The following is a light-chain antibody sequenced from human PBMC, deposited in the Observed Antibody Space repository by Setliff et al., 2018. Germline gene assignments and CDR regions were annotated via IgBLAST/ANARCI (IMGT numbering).Light chain of an antibody. Sequence: QSVLTQPASVSGSPGQSITISCTGTSSDVGGYDYVSWYQQHPGKAPKFMIYDVSYRPSGVSNRFSGSKSGNTASLTISGLQAEDEADYYCSSYTSSSTLDVFGTGTKVTVL. CDR2: DVS. CDR3: SSYTSSSTLDV. V-gene: IGLV2-14*03. J-gene: IGLJ1*01. CDR1: SSDVGGYDY.